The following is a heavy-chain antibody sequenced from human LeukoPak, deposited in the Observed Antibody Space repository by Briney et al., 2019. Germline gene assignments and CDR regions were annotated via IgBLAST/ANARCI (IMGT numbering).Heavy chain of an antibody. D-gene: IGHD1-26*01. CDR1: GFTFSSYW. CDR2: INSDGSST. V-gene: IGHV3-74*01. Sequence: AGGSLRLSCAASGFTFSSYWMHWVRHAPGKGLVWVSRINSDGSSTSYADSVKGRFTISRDNAKNTLYLQMNSLRAEDTAVYYCAREFKMGGSYDCWGQGTLVTVSS. CDR3: AREFKMGGSYDC. J-gene: IGHJ4*02.